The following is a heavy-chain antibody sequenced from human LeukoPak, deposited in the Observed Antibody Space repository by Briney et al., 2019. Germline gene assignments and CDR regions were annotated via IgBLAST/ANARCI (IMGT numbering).Heavy chain of an antibody. J-gene: IGHJ6*02. CDR2: ISYDGSNK. CDR3: AKDRSIVGANGMDV. D-gene: IGHD1-26*01. V-gene: IGHV3-30-3*01. Sequence: GRSLRLSCAASGFTFSSYAMHWVRQAPGKGLEWVAVISYDGSNKYYADSVKGRFTISRDNSKNTLYLRMNSLRAEDTAVYYCAKDRSIVGANGMDVWGQGTTVTVSS. CDR1: GFTFSSYA.